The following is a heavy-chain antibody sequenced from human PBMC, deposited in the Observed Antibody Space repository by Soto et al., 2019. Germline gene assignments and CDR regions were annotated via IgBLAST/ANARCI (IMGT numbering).Heavy chain of an antibody. CDR3: ARQRDYEFLPTYLYYFDY. J-gene: IGHJ4*02. Sequence: PSETLSLTCTVSGGSLSSGRYYWAWLRQPPGKGLEWVGTIDYSGSTYYSPSLKSRVTISVDTSKNQFSLKLISVTAADAAVYYCARQRDYEFLPTYLYYFDYWGQGTLVTVSS. D-gene: IGHD3-3*01. CDR2: IDYSGST. CDR1: GGSLSSGRYY. V-gene: IGHV4-39*01.